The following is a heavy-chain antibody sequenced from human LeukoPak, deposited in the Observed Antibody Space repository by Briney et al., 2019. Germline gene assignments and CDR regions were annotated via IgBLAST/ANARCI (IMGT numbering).Heavy chain of an antibody. CDR3: ARDRDYDISTGYYNVTGYAFDI. CDR1: GYTFTGYY. D-gene: IGHD3-9*01. J-gene: IGHJ3*02. V-gene: IGHV1-2*02. Sequence: ASVKVSCKASGYTFTGYYMHWVRQAPGQGLEWMGWINPNSGGTNYAQKFQGRVTMTRDTSISTAYMELSRLRSDDTAVYYCARDRDYDISTGYYNVTGYAFDIWGQGTMVTVSS. CDR2: INPNSGGT.